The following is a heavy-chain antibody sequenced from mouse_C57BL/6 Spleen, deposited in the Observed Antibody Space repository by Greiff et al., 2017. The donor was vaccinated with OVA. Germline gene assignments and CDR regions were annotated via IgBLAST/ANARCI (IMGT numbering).Heavy chain of an antibody. CDR3: ASEAVTKDAMDY. J-gene: IGHJ4*01. D-gene: IGHD2-12*01. Sequence: VQLQQSGAELVRPGTSVKVSCKASGYAFTNYLIEWVKQRPGQGLEWIGVINPGSGGTNYNEKFKGKATLTADKSSSTAYMQISSLTSQDSAVYFCASEAVTKDAMDYWGQGTTVTVSS. CDR1: GYAFTNYL. V-gene: IGHV1-54*01. CDR2: INPGSGGT.